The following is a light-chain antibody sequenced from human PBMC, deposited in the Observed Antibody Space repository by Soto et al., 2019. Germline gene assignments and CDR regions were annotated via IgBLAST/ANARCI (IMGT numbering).Light chain of an antibody. Sequence: VRTQCPDTLSLYPGERATLSCRASQRISNSYLAWYQQKPGQAPRLLLYDASSRATGIPDRVSGSGSGTDFTLTISRLEPEDFAVYYCQQYARPPFAFGQGGKVDIK. V-gene: IGKV3-20*01. CDR3: QQYARPPFA. CDR2: DAS. J-gene: IGKJ2*01. CDR1: QRISNSY.